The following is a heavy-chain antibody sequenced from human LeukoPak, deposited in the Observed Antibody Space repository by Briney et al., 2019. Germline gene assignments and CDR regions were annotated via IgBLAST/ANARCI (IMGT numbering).Heavy chain of an antibody. D-gene: IGHD3-10*01. CDR3: ARRVRGVIISFYYYNGMDV. CDR2: INHSGAT. V-gene: IGHV4-34*01. Sequence: PSETLSLTCAVYGGSFSDNYWTWIRQSPGKGLEWIGEINHSGATDYNPSLKSRVTISVDTSKNQFSLKVRSVTAADTAVYYCARRVRGVIISFYYYNGMDVWGQGTTVTVSS. J-gene: IGHJ6*02. CDR1: GGSFSDNY.